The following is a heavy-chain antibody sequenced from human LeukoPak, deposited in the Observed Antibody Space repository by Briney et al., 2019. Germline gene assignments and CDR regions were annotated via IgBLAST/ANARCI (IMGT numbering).Heavy chain of an antibody. CDR3: AKVGYSSSWRYFDY. CDR2: IKQDGSEK. V-gene: IGHV3-7*01. CDR1: GFTFSSRDW. Sequence: PGGSLRLSCVSSGFTFSSRDWMTWVRQAPGKGLEWVANIKQDGSEKNYVDSVKGRFTISRDNAKNSVDLQMNSLRAEDTVVYYCAKVGYSSSWRYFDYWGQGTLVTVSS. J-gene: IGHJ4*02. D-gene: IGHD6-13*01.